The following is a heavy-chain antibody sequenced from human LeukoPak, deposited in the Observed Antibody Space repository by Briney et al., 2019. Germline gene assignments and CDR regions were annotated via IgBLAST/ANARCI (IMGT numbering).Heavy chain of an antibody. CDR2: IHDGGSPI. D-gene: IGHD6-13*01. Sequence: GGSLKLSCAASGFTFSSYSMTWVRQAPGKGLEWISYIHDGGSPIYYADSVKGRFTVSRDNAKNSLYLQMNSLRAEDTAVYYCARGGSSWFSYWGQGTLVTVSS. CDR1: GFTFSSYS. CDR3: ARGGSSWFSY. J-gene: IGHJ4*02. V-gene: IGHV3-48*01.